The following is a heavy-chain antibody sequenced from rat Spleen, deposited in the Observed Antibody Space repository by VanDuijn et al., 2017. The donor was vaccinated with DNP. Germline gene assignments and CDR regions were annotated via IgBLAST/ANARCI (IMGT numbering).Heavy chain of an antibody. CDR2: ISYSGRT. D-gene: IGHD1-6*01. J-gene: IGHJ2*01. CDR1: GYSITSSY. V-gene: IGHV3-1*01. Sequence: EVQLQESGPGLVEPSQSLSLTCSVTGYSITSSYRWNWIRKFPGNKMEWIGHISYSGRTTYNPSLKSRISITRDTSKNQFFLQLNSVSPEDTATYYCVRRVMYTSDPYYFDYWGQGVMVTVSS. CDR3: VRRVMYTSDPYYFDY.